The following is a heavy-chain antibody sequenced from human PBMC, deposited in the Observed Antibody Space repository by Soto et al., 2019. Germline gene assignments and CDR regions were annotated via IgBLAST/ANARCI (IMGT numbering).Heavy chain of an antibody. CDR1: GGSFSGSY. J-gene: IGHJ4*02. CDR3: ARALGGVTYLKL. CDR2: FNHNGHI. V-gene: IGHV4-34*01. Sequence: QVQLQQWGAGLLKPSETLSLTCAVSGGSFSGSYWTWVRQAPGKGLAWIGEFNHNGHINYNPSLESRVAISMDTSKKQCSLKVTSVTAADTAVYYCARALGGVTYLKLWGQGTLVTASS. D-gene: IGHD3-10*01.